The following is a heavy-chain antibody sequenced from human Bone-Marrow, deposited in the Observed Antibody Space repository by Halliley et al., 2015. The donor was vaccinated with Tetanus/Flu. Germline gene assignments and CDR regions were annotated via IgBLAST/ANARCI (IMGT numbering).Heavy chain of an antibody. V-gene: IGHV3-11*01. CDR2: IAASARTI. CDR1: GFTFSDHN. Sequence: SLRLSCAGSGFTFSDHNMGWIRQTPGKGLEWVSYIAASARTIYYVDSVKGRFTISRDNAKNSLYLQMNSLRAEDTAVYYCARATGYYLDSWGQGTLVTVSS. CDR3: ARATGYYLDS. J-gene: IGHJ4*02.